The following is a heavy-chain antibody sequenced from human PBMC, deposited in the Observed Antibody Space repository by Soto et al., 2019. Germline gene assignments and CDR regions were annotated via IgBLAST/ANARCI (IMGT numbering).Heavy chain of an antibody. CDR3: ARMATFGSLNWFDP. CDR1: GYGFTNNY. J-gene: IGHJ5*02. V-gene: IGHV1-8*01. CDR2: MNPGSGDT. D-gene: IGHD3-16*01. Sequence: GASVKVSCKASGYGFTNNYVSWVLQATGQGLEWMGWMNPGSGDTGYAQKFQGRVTMTRDISIATAYMELSSLRSDDTAIYYCARMATFGSLNWFDPWGQGNLVTVSS.